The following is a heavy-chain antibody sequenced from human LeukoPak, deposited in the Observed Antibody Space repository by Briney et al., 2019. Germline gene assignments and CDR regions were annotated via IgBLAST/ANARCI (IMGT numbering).Heavy chain of an antibody. D-gene: IGHD6-19*01. CDR1: GGSISSSSYY. V-gene: IGHV4-39*07. J-gene: IGHJ4*02. CDR3: ARGLVLGY. CDR2: IYYSGST. Sequence: SETLSLTCTVSGGSISSSSYYWGWIRQPPGKGLEWIGSIYYSGSTYYNPSLKSRVTISVDTSKNQFSLKLGSVTAADTAVYYCARGLVLGYWGQGTLVTVSS.